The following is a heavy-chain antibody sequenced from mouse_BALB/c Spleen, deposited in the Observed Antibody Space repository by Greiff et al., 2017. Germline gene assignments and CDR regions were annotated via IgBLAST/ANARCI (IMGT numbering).Heavy chain of an antibody. CDR2: INPSSGYT. CDR1: GYTFTSYT. Sequence: QVQLQQSGAELARPGASVKMSCKASGYTFTSYTMHWVKQRPGQGLEWIGYINPSSGYTNYNQKFKDKATLTADKSSSTAYMQLSSLTSEDSAVYYCARKPYYGSSYHAMDYWGQGTSVTVSS. CDR3: ARKPYYGSSYHAMDY. D-gene: IGHD1-1*01. J-gene: IGHJ4*01. V-gene: IGHV1-4*01.